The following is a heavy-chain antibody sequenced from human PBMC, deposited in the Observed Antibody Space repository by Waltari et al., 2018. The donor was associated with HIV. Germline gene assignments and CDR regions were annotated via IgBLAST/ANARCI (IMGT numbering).Heavy chain of an antibody. CDR3: AREDYGSGLPRRGMDV. V-gene: IGHV1-3*01. CDR1: GYTFTSYA. D-gene: IGHD3-10*01. Sequence: QVQLVQSGAEVKKPGASVKVSCKASGYTFTSYAMHWVRQAPGQRLEWMGWINAGNGNTKYSQKFQGRVTITRDTSASTAYMELSSLRSEDTAVYYCAREDYGSGLPRRGMDVWGQGTTVTVSS. J-gene: IGHJ6*02. CDR2: INAGNGNT.